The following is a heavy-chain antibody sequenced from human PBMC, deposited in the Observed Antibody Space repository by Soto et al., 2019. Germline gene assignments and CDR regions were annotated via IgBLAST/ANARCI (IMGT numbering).Heavy chain of an antibody. V-gene: IGHV1-2*04. D-gene: IGHD6-19*01. CDR2: INPNSGGT. CDR1: GYTFAGYY. Sequence: GASVKVSCKASGYTFAGYYMHWVRQAPGQGLEWMGWINPNSGGTNYAQKFQGWVTMTRNTSISTAYMELSRLRSDDTAVYYCARVAKAVAGPYYYYYGMDVWGQGTTVTVSS. CDR3: ARVAKAVAGPYYYYYGMDV. J-gene: IGHJ6*02.